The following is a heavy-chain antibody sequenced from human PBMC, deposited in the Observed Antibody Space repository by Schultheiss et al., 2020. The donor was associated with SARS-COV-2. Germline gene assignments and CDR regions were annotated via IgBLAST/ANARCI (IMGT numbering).Heavy chain of an antibody. CDR3: ARSSPGRYGGKPWGRYFDL. Sequence: SETLSLTCTVSGGSISSYYWSWIRQPPGKGLEWIGYIYYSGSTNYNPSLKSRVTISVDTSKNQFSLKLRSVTAADTAVYYCARSSPGRYGGKPWGRYFDLWGRGTLVTVSS. CDR1: GGSISSYY. V-gene: IGHV4-59*08. CDR2: IYYSGST. D-gene: IGHD4-23*01. J-gene: IGHJ2*01.